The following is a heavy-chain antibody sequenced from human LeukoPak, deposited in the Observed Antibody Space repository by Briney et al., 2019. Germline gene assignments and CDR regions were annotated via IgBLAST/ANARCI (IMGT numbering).Heavy chain of an antibody. CDR1: GFTFSNYG. Sequence: GGSLRLSCADSGFTFSNYGMHWVLQAPGKGLKWVAVISYDANNKYYADSVKGRFTISRDNAKNTLYLQMNSLRAEDTAVYYCARDPVYYPTYYDYVWGSYRYRGYYFDYWGQGTLVTVSS. J-gene: IGHJ4*02. CDR3: ARDPVYYPTYYDYVWGSYRYRGYYFDY. D-gene: IGHD3-16*02. V-gene: IGHV3-30*03. CDR2: ISYDANNK.